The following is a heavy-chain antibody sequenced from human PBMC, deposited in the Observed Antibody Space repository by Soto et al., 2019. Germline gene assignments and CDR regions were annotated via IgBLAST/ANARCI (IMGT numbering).Heavy chain of an antibody. Sequence: GGALRLSCAASGFTFSSYGMHWVRQAPGKGLEWVAVISYDGSNKYYADSVKGRFTISRDNSKNTLYLQMNSLRAEDTAVYYCAKDSSGYSYGYYYYYGMGVWGQGTTVTVSS. CDR2: ISYDGSNK. CDR1: GFTFSSYG. J-gene: IGHJ6*02. V-gene: IGHV3-30*18. D-gene: IGHD5-18*01. CDR3: AKDSSGYSYGYYYYYGMGV.